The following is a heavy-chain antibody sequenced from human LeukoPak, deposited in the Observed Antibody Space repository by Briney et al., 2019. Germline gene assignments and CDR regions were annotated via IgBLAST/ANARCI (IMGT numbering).Heavy chain of an antibody. CDR1: GFTFSIYA. D-gene: IGHD2-15*01. Sequence: GGSLRFSCAASGFTFSIYAMSWVRQAPGKGLEWVSDISGSGDSSYYADSVKGRFTLSRDNSKNTLYLQMNSLRAEDTAIYFCAKGYCSGGSCPVNYFDYWGQGTLVTVSS. CDR3: AKGYCSGGSCPVNYFDY. CDR2: ISGSGDSS. V-gene: IGHV3-23*01. J-gene: IGHJ4*02.